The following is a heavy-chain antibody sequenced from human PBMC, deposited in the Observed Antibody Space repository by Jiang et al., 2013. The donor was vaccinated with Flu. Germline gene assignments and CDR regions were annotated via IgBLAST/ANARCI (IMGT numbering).Heavy chain of an antibody. CDR3: TRGGWEVVAAHFDY. CDR2: IRSKAYGGTT. J-gene: IGHJ4*02. D-gene: IGHD2-15*01. CDR1: GFTFGDYA. Sequence: SCTASGFTFGDYAMSWFRQAPGKGLEWVGFIRSKAYGGTTEYAASVKGRFTISRDDSKSIAYLQMNSLKTEDTAVYYCTRGGWEVVAAHFDYWGQGTLVTVSS. V-gene: IGHV3-49*03.